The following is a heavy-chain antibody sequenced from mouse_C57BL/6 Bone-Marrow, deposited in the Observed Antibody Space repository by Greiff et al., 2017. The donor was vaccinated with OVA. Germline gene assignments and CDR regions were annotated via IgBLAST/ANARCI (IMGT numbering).Heavy chain of an antibody. CDR2: IDPENGDT. CDR3: TTFAY. CDR1: GSTIKDDY. V-gene: IGHV14-4*01. Sequence: EVKLMESGAELVRPGASVKLSCTASGSTIKDDYMHWVKQRPEQGLEWIGWIDPENGDTEYASKFQGKATITADTSSNPAYLQRSSLTSEDTAVYYCTTFAYWGQGTLVTVSA. J-gene: IGHJ3*01.